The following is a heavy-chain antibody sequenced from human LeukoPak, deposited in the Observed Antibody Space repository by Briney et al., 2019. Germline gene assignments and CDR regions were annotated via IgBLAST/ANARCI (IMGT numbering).Heavy chain of an antibody. J-gene: IGHJ3*02. Sequence: SETLSLTCTVSGGSISSSSYYWGWIRQPPGKGLEWIGSIYYSGSTYYNPSLKSRVTISVDTSKNQFSLELSSVTAADTAVYYCARPVLYYVIAFDIWGQGTMVTVSS. D-gene: IGHD3-10*02. CDR1: GGSISSSSYY. V-gene: IGHV4-39*01. CDR2: IYYSGST. CDR3: ARPVLYYVIAFDI.